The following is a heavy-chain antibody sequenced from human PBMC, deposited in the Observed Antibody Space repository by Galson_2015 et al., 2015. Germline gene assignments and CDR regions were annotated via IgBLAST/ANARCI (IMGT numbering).Heavy chain of an antibody. D-gene: IGHD3-16*02. CDR2: IIGTGSIT. Sequence: CLRLSCAASGFTFSDYAMGWVRQTPGQGLEWVSSIIGTGSITFYADSVKGRFTIFRDNSKNMLHLQIGSLSTEDTAIYHCAKAVTSVWGKYRDNYFDHWGRGTLVLVSS. CDR1: GFTFSDYA. CDR3: AKAVTSVWGKYRDNYFDH. J-gene: IGHJ4*02. V-gene: IGHV3-23*05.